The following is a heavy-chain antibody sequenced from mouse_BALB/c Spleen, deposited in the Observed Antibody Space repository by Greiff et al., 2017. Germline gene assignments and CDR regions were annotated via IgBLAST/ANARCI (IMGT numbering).Heavy chain of an antibody. CDR1: GFTFSSFG. V-gene: IGHV5-17*02. CDR3: ARAEAHMDY. J-gene: IGHJ4*01. CDR2: ISSGSSTI. Sequence: EVMLVESGGGLVQPGGSRKLSCAASGFTFSSFGMHWVRQAPEKGLEWVAYISSGSSTIYYADTVKGRFTISRDNPKNTLFLQMTSLRSEDTAMYYCARAEAHMDYWGQGTSVTVSS.